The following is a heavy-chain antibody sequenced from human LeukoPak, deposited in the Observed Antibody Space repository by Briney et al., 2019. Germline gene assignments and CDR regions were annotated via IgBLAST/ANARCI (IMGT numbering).Heavy chain of an antibody. CDR2: ITSSSSTI. CDR3: ARDDHYYYYYMDV. J-gene: IGHJ6*03. V-gene: IGHV3-48*01. Sequence: GGSLRLSCAASGFTFSSYSMNWVRQAPGKGREWVSYITSSSSTIYYADSVKGRFTISRDNAEKSLYLQMDSLGAEDTAVYYCARDDHYYYYYMDVWGKGTTVTVSS. CDR1: GFTFSSYS.